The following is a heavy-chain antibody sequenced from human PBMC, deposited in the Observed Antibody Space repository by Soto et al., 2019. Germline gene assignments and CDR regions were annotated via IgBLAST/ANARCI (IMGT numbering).Heavy chain of an antibody. Sequence: SETMSLTCAVYGGSFSGYDWSWIRQPPGKGLEWIGEIYHSGSTNYNPSLKSRVTISVDKSKNQFSLKLSSVTAADTAVYYCARLMILTGYYMIDYWGQGTLVTVSS. V-gene: IGHV4-34*01. J-gene: IGHJ4*02. CDR1: GGSFSGYD. CDR2: IYHSGST. CDR3: ARLMILTGYYMIDY. D-gene: IGHD3-9*01.